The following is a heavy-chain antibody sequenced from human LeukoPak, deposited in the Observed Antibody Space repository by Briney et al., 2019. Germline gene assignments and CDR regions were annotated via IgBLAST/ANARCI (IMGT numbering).Heavy chain of an antibody. Sequence: PGGSLRLSCAASGFTFSSYGMHWVRQAPGKGLEWVAFIRYDGSNKYYADSVKGRFTISRDNSKSTLYLQMNSLRAEDTAVYYCAKTRAYTYSSGWYYFDYWGQGTLVTVSS. CDR1: GFTFSSYG. CDR3: AKTRAYTYSSGWYYFDY. J-gene: IGHJ4*02. D-gene: IGHD6-19*01. CDR2: IRYDGSNK. V-gene: IGHV3-30*02.